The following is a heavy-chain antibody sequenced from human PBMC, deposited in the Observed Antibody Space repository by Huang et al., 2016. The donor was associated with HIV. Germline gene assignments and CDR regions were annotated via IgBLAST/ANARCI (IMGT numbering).Heavy chain of an antibody. CDR2: VYQSGST. D-gene: IGHD6-13*01. CDR1: GDFISSTNYY. J-gene: IGHJ4*02. Sequence: QLQLQESGPGQVEPSETLSLTCTVSGDFISSTNYYWGWIRQSPGKGLEWVGSVYQSGSTNYNPSRKSRVTLSVDTSRNQFSLRLNSVTAADTAVYYCASQHIGAAATWFWGRGTQVAVSS. V-gene: IGHV4-39*01. CDR3: ASQHIGAAATWF.